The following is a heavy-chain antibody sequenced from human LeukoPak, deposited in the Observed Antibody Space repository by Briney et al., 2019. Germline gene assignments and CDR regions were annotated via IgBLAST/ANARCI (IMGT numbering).Heavy chain of an antibody. J-gene: IGHJ4*02. Sequence: PGGSLRLSCAASGFTFSDYYMSWIRQAPGKGLEWVSYISSSSSYTNYADSVKGRFTISRDNAKNSLYLQMNSLRAEDTAVYYCARRIAAAGSYHFDYWGQGTLVTVSS. D-gene: IGHD6-13*01. CDR1: GFTFSDYY. CDR3: ARRIAAAGSYHFDY. CDR2: ISSSSSYT. V-gene: IGHV3-11*03.